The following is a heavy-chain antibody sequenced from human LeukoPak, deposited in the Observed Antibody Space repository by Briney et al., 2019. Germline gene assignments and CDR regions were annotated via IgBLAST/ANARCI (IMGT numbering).Heavy chain of an antibody. CDR2: ISYDGSNK. Sequence: PGGSLRLSCAASGFTFSSYAMHWVRQAPGKGLEWVAVISYDGSNKYYADSVKGRFTISRDNSKNTLYLQMNSLRAEDTAVYYCARVDYHNWFDPWGQGTLVTVSS. V-gene: IGHV3-30*04. CDR1: GFTFSSYA. CDR3: ARVDYHNWFDP. J-gene: IGHJ5*02. D-gene: IGHD4-11*01.